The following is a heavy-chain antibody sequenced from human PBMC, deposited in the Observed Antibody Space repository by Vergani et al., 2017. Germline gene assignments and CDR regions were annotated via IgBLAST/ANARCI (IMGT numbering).Heavy chain of an antibody. CDR2: ISGSGGFT. V-gene: IGHV3-23*04. J-gene: IGHJ4*02. CDR1: GFTFTNFA. D-gene: IGHD5-12*01. CDR3: TKGSRGYTGYFFDY. Sequence: VQLVESGGGVVQPGRSLRLSCAASGFTFTNFAMTWVRQAPGEGLEWVSGISGSGGFTYYADSVKGRFTISRDNSKNTMFLQMNSLRADDTAVYYCTKGSRGYTGYFFDYWGQGTLATVSS.